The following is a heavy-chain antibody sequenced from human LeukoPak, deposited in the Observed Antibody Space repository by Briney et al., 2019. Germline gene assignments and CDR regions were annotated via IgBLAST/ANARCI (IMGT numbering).Heavy chain of an antibody. CDR3: AITYCGGDCYSPYYYGMDV. V-gene: IGHV1-8*01. Sequence: ASVKVSCKASGYTFTSYDINWVRQATGQGLEWMGWMNPNSGNTGYAQKFQGRVTMTRNTSISTAYMELSSLRSEDTAVYYCAITYCGGDCYSPYYYGMDVWGRGTTVTVSS. J-gene: IGHJ6*02. CDR1: GYTFTSYD. D-gene: IGHD2-21*02. CDR2: MNPNSGNT.